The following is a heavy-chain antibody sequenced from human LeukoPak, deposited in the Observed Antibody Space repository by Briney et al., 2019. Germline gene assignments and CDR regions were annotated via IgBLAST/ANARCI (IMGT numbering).Heavy chain of an antibody. D-gene: IGHD6-13*01. CDR1: GYTFTGYY. V-gene: IGHV1-2*02. CDR2: INPNSGGT. Sequence: ASVTVSCKASGYTFTGYYMHWVRQAPGQGLEWMGWINPNSGGTNYAQKFQGRVTMTEDTSTDTAYMELSSLRSDDTAVYYCARAKWVAAADYWGQGTLVTVSS. J-gene: IGHJ4*02. CDR3: ARAKWVAAADY.